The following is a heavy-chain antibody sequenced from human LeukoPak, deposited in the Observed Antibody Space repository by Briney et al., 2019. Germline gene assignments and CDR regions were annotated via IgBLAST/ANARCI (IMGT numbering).Heavy chain of an antibody. CDR1: GFTFINAW. D-gene: IGHD3-9*01. CDR3: TTTSRVLTAHYGFDM. CDR2: VKSKSGGGTT. Sequence: GGSLRLSCAASGFTFINAWMSWVRQAPGKGLEWVGRVKSKSGGGTTDYAAPVKGRFTISRDDSKNTLYLQMNSLKTEDTAVYYCTTTSRVLTAHYGFDMWGPGTMVTVSS. J-gene: IGHJ3*02. V-gene: IGHV3-15*01.